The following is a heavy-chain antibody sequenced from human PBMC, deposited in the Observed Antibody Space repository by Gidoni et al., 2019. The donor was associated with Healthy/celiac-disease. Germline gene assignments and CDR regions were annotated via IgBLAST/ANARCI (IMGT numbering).Heavy chain of an antibody. Sequence: QVQLVESGGGVVQPGRSLRLSCAASGFTFSSYGMHWVRQAPGKGLEWVAVIWYDGSNKYYADSVKGRFTISRDNSKNTLYLQMNSLRAEDTAVYYCAREYSSSSVDAFDIWGQGTMVTVSS. CDR2: IWYDGSNK. CDR1: GFTFSSYG. V-gene: IGHV3-33*01. CDR3: AREYSSSSVDAFDI. J-gene: IGHJ3*02. D-gene: IGHD6-6*01.